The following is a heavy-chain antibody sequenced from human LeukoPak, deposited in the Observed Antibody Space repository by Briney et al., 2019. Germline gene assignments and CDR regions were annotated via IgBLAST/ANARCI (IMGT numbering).Heavy chain of an antibody. V-gene: IGHV4-38-2*01. CDR1: GYSISSGYY. D-gene: IGHD2-2*01. CDR3: ARPVVPAADFDAFDI. Sequence: PSETLSLTCAVSGYSISSGYYWGWIRQPPGEGLEWIGSIYHSGSTYYNPSLKSRVTISVDTSKNQFSLKLSSVTAADTAVYYCARPVVPAADFDAFDIWGQGTIVTVSS. CDR2: IYHSGST. J-gene: IGHJ3*02.